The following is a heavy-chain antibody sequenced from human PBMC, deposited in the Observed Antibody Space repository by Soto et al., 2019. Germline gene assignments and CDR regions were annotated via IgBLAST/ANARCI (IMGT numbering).Heavy chain of an antibody. J-gene: IGHJ5*02. D-gene: IGHD2-2*01. CDR2: IIPILGIA. CDR3: ARGSEDVVVPAARFDP. CDR1: GGTFSSYT. Sequence: SVKVSCKASGGTFSSYTISWVRQAPGQGLEWMGRIIPILGIANYAQKFQGRVTITADKSTSTAYMELSSLRSEDTAVYYCARGSEDVVVPAARFDPWGQGTLVTVSS. V-gene: IGHV1-69*02.